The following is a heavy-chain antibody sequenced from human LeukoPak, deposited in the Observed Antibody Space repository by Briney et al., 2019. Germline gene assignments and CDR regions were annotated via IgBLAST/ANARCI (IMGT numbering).Heavy chain of an antibody. CDR2: IYYSGST. V-gene: IGHV4-39*07. J-gene: IGHJ4*02. Sequence: SETLSLTCTVSGGSISSSSYYWGWLRQPPGKGLEWIGSIYYSGSTYYNPSLKSRVTISVDTSKNQFSLKLSSVTAADTAVYYCARYTDSSGSYGYWGQGTLVTVPS. CDR3: ARYTDSSGSYGY. CDR1: GGSISSSSYY. D-gene: IGHD3-22*01.